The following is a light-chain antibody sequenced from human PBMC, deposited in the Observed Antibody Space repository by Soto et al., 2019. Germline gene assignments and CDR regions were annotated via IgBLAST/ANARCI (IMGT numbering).Light chain of an antibody. V-gene: IGKV1-12*01. Sequence: DIQMTHSPSSVSASVLDSVTLTCLASQDIATWLAWYQQKPGKAPKLLISSTSILHSGVPARFSGSGSGRYFTLTISSLQPEDFATYYCQQANSFPITFGQGTRLEI. CDR3: QQANSFPIT. CDR1: QDIATW. J-gene: IGKJ5*01. CDR2: STS.